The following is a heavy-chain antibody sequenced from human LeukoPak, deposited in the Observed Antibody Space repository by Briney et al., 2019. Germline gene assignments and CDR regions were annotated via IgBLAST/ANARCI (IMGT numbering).Heavy chain of an antibody. V-gene: IGHV3-7*03. D-gene: IGHD6-19*01. CDR1: GFTFSSYW. CDR3: ARGLPELIAVDGHGYFDY. Sequence: PGGSLRLSCAASGFTFSSYWMSWVRQAPGKGLEWVANIKQDGSEKYYVDSVKGRFTISRDNAKNSLYLQMNSLRAEDTAVYYCARGLPELIAVDGHGYFDYWGQGTLVTVSS. CDR2: IKQDGSEK. J-gene: IGHJ4*02.